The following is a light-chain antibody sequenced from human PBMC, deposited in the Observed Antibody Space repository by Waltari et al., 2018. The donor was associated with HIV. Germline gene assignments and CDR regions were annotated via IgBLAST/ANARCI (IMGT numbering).Light chain of an antibody. Sequence: QSALTQPPSASGSPGQSVTIPCTGTSSDVGAYNLVSWYQQRPGEAPKLMIYEVTKRPSGVPARVSGSKSGNTASLTVSGLQAEDEADYYCSSYAGSATLAFGGGTKLTVL. CDR2: EVT. J-gene: IGLJ2*01. CDR1: SSDVGAYNL. V-gene: IGLV2-8*01. CDR3: SSYAGSATLA.